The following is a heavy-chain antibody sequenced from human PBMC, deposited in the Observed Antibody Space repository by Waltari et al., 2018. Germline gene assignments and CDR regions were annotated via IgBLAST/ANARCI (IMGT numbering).Heavy chain of an antibody. Sequence: QVQLQESGPGLVKPSETLSLTCAVSGYSISSGYYWGWIRQPPGKVLEWIGSIYHSGSTYYNPSLKSRVTISVDTSKNQFSLKLSSVTAADTAVYYCARHPFWMNGDSDSFDYWGQGTLVTVSS. CDR2: IYHSGST. D-gene: IGHD4-17*01. J-gene: IGHJ4*02. CDR3: ARHPFWMNGDSDSFDY. CDR1: GYSISSGYY. V-gene: IGHV4-38-2*01.